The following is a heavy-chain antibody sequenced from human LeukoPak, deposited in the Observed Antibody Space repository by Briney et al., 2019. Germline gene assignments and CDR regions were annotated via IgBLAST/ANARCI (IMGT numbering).Heavy chain of an antibody. CDR3: ARGRLGGFDS. Sequence: ASVKVSCKASGYSFTDYNINWVRQAGGQGLECMGEMNPDTGDTLYGQKFRGRVTLTRNISMMTAYMEIHNLRSEDTAVYYCARGRLGGFDSWGQGALVTVSS. CDR2: MNPDTGDT. J-gene: IGHJ4*02. CDR1: GYSFTDYN. V-gene: IGHV1-8*01.